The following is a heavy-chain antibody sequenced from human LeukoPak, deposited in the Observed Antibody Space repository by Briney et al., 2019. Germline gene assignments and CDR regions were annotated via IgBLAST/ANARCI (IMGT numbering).Heavy chain of an antibody. J-gene: IGHJ4*02. CDR1: GYTFTSYG. Sequence: ASVKVSCKASGYTFTSYGISWVRQAPGQGLEWMGWISAYNGNTNYAQKLQGRVTMTTDTSTSTAYMELRSLRSDDTAVYYCARVSTEWELLRPFDSWGQGTLVTVSS. CDR2: ISAYNGNT. D-gene: IGHD1-26*01. V-gene: IGHV1-18*01. CDR3: ARVSTEWELLRPFDS.